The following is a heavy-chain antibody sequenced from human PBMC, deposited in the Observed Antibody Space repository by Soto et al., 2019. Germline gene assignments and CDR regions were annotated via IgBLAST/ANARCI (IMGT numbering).Heavy chain of an antibody. CDR1: GGSISSSSYY. V-gene: IGHV4-39*01. D-gene: IGHD1-26*01. CDR3: ARRTPLVGAPFDP. Sequence: QLQLQESGPGLVKPSETLSLTCSVSGGSISSSSYYWGWIRQPPGKGLEWIGNIYYSGSTYYNPSLKSRVTISVDTSKNQFSLKLSSVPAADTAVYYCARRTPLVGAPFDPWGQGTLVTVSS. J-gene: IGHJ5*02. CDR2: IYYSGST.